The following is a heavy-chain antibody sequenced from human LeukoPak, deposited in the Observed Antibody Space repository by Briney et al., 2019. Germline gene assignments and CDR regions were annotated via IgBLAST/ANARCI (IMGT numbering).Heavy chain of an antibody. CDR1: GYTFTSYY. Sequence: ASVKVSCKASGYTFTSYYMHWVRQAPGQGLEWMGIINPSGGSTSYAQKFQGRGTMTRDTSTSTVYMELSSLRSEDTAVYYCARAPKSGSGSLEGSWFDPWGQGTLVTVSS. V-gene: IGHV1-46*01. CDR3: ARAPKSGSGSLEGSWFDP. J-gene: IGHJ5*02. D-gene: IGHD3-10*01. CDR2: INPSGGST.